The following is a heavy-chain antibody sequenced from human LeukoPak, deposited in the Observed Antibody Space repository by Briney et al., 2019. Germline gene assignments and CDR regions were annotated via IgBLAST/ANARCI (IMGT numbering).Heavy chain of an antibody. D-gene: IGHD3-10*02. CDR1: GFTFSSYA. V-gene: IGHV3-23*01. Sequence: GGSLRLSCAASGFTFSSYAMSWVRQAPGKGLEWVSAISGSGGSTYYADSVKGRFTISRDNSKNALYLQMNSLRAEGTAVYYCAELGITMIGGVWGKGTTVTISS. J-gene: IGHJ6*04. CDR3: AELGITMIGGV. CDR2: ISGSGGST.